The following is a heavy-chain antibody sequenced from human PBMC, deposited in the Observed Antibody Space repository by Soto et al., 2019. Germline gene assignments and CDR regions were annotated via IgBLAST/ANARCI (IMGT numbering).Heavy chain of an antibody. J-gene: IGHJ4*02. CDR1: GFTFSDFY. V-gene: IGHV3-11*06. CDR3: ARSVDLDY. Sequence: GGSLRLFCVASGFTFSDFYMSWIRQAPGKGLEWVSYISLSRGYTKYADSVKGRFTISRDNAKNSLYLQMSSLRAEDTAVYYCARSVDLDYWGQGTLVTVSS. D-gene: IGHD2-15*01. CDR2: ISLSRGYT.